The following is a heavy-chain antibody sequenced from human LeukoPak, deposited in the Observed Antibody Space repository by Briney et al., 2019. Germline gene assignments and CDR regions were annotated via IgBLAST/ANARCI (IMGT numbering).Heavy chain of an antibody. Sequence: SGGSLRLSCAASGFTISSYPMNWVRQAPGRGLEWVSYISGSDNTRSYADSVKGRFTISRDNAKSSLSLQMNSLRAEDTAVYYCARRAAAGHLDGFDIWGQGTLITVSS. CDR1: GFTISSYP. CDR3: ARRAAAGHLDGFDI. V-gene: IGHV3-48*03. J-gene: IGHJ3*02. D-gene: IGHD6-13*01. CDR2: ISGSDNTR.